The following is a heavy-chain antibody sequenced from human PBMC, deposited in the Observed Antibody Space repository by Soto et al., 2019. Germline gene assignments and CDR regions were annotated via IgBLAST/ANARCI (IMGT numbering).Heavy chain of an antibody. Sequence: PSETLSLTCAVSGGSISSGGYSWSWIRQPPGKGLEWIGYIYHSGSTYYNPSLKSRVTISVDRSKNQFSLKLSSVTAADTAVYYCAGGGYRSSSFSWFDPWGQGTLVTVSS. CDR1: GGSISSGGYS. V-gene: IGHV4-30-2*01. CDR2: IYHSGST. CDR3: AGGGYRSSSFSWFDP. D-gene: IGHD6-13*01. J-gene: IGHJ5*02.